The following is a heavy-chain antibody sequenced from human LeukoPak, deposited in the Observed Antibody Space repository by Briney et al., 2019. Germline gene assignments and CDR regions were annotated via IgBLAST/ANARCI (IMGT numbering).Heavy chain of an antibody. CDR3: TTDSPVTTDYGMDF. D-gene: IGHD4-17*01. V-gene: IGHV3-15*05. CDR2: IKMKIEGDTT. Sequence: GGSLRLSCAASEFTFSNAWMNWVRQAPGKGLEWVGRIKMKIEGDTTDYAAPVKGRFTISRDDSKNTLYLQMSSLKTEDTTVYYCTTDSPVTTDYGMDFWGQGTTVTVSS. J-gene: IGHJ6*02. CDR1: EFTFSNAW.